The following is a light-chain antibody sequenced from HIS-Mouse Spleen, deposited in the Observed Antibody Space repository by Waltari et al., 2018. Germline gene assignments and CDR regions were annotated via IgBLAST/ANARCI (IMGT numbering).Light chain of an antibody. CDR3: SSYTSSSTRV. Sequence: QSALTQPASVSGSPGQSITISCTGTSSDVGGYNYVSWYQQHPSKAPKLMIYDVSNRPSGVSKRFSGSKSGNTASLTISGLQAEDEADYYCSSYTSSSTRVFGGGTKLTVL. CDR2: DVS. J-gene: IGLJ3*02. V-gene: IGLV2-14*03. CDR1: SSDVGGYNY.